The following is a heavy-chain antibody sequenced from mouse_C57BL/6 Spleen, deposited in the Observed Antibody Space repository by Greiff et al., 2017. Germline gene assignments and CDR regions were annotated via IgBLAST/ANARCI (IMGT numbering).Heavy chain of an antibody. Sequence: EVMLLESGGGLVQPKGSLTLSCAASGFSFNTYAMNWVRQAPGKGLEWVARIRSKSNNYATYYADSVKDRFTISRDDSESMLYLQMNNLKTEDTAMYYSVRHHGSSYWAMDYWGQGTSVTVSS. CDR3: VRHHGSSYWAMDY. CDR2: IRSKSNNYAT. D-gene: IGHD1-1*01. V-gene: IGHV10-1*01. CDR1: GFSFNTYA. J-gene: IGHJ4*01.